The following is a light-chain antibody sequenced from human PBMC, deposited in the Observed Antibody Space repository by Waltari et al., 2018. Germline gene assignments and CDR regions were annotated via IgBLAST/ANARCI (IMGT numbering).Light chain of an antibody. Sequence: QSPGTLSLSPGERATLSCRATQSVSSSHLAWYQQKPGQAPRLLISGASSRATGIPDRFSASGSGTDFTLTISRLEPEDFAVYYCQQYGSSPLTFGGGTKVEIK. J-gene: IGKJ4*01. CDR3: QQYGSSPLT. CDR1: QSVSSSH. V-gene: IGKV3-20*01. CDR2: GAS.